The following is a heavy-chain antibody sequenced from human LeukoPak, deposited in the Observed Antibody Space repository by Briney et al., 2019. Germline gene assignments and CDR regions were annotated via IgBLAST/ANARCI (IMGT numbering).Heavy chain of an antibody. J-gene: IGHJ4*02. Sequence: ASVKVSCKASGYTFTSYDINWVRQATGQGLEWMGWMNPNSGNIGYAQKFQGRVTMTRNTSISTASMELSSLRSEDTAVYYCARGRGGFPTDDYWGQGTLVTVSS. CDR1: GYTFTSYD. CDR3: ARGRGGFPTDDY. V-gene: IGHV1-8*01. D-gene: IGHD2-15*01. CDR2: MNPNSGNI.